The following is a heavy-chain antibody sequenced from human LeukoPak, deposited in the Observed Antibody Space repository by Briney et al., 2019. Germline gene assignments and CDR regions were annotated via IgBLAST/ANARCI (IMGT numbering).Heavy chain of an antibody. CDR2: VSSTGSGT. J-gene: IGHJ5*02. CDR1: GFTFSTYG. V-gene: IGHV3-23*01. Sequence: GGSLRLSCVASGFTFSTYGMSWVRQAPGKGLEWVAAVSSTGSGTYYPDYLKGRFIISRDNSQNTVFLQMSSLRPEDTAFYFCAKDGPLLWFGPTDAWGQGILVTVSS. CDR3: AKDGPLLWFGPTDA. D-gene: IGHD3-10*01.